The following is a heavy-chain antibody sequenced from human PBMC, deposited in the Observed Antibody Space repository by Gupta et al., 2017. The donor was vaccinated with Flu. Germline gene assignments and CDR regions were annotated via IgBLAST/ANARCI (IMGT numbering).Heavy chain of an antibody. V-gene: IGHV3-74*01. CDR3: AASVSP. Sequence: EVQLVESGGGLVQPGGSLRLSCAVSGFSISSYWMHWVRQAQGKGPVWGAWRNGDGTTTAYADSGKARVNISRDKNTNSVYVQMESLRAEDTAVYNSAASVSPWGQGTPVTVSS. CDR2: RNGDGTTT. J-gene: IGHJ5*02. D-gene: IGHD2-15*01. CDR1: GFSISSYW.